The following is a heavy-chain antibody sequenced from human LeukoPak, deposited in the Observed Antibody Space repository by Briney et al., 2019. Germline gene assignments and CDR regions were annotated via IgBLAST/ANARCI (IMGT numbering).Heavy chain of an antibody. CDR1: GGTFSSYA. CDR3: ARSVLDMVRENNWFDP. J-gene: IGHJ5*02. CDR2: IIPIFGTA. D-gene: IGHD3-10*01. Sequence: GASVKVSCKASGGTFSSYAISWVRQAPGQGLEWMGGIIPIFGTANYAQKFQGRVTITTDESTSTAYMELSSLRSEDTAVYYCARSVLDMVRENNWFDPWGQGTLVTVSS. V-gene: IGHV1-69*05.